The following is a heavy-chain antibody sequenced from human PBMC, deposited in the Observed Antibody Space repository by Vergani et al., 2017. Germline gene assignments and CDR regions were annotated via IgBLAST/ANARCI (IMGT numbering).Heavy chain of an antibody. D-gene: IGHD4-11*01. CDR2: IDHTGRP. CDR1: GGSFTSYH. J-gene: IGHJ6*03. V-gene: IGHV4-34*01. Sequence: QVQLQQWGGGLLKPSETLSLTCVVNGGSFTSYHWTWIRQSPGEGLEWVGDIDHTGRPNSNPSLKSRLTISVDKSRNRFSLSLNSVTATDTAIYFCARVNTETNGHLYYYYYMDVWVQGTAVTVS. CDR3: ARVNTETNGHLYYYYYMDV.